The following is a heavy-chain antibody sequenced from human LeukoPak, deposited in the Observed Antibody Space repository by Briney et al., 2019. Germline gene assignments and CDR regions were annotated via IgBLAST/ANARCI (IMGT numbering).Heavy chain of an antibody. J-gene: IGHJ4*02. V-gene: IGHV4-39*07. D-gene: IGHD6-13*01. CDR1: GGSIGSSSYY. CDR3: ARDSPLAAALDY. Sequence: SETLSLTCTVSGGSIGSSSYYWGWIRQPPGKGLNWIGSIYYSGSTYYNPSLKSRVTVSVDTSKNQFSLKLSSVTAADTAVYYCARDSPLAAALDYWGQGTLVTVSS. CDR2: IYYSGST.